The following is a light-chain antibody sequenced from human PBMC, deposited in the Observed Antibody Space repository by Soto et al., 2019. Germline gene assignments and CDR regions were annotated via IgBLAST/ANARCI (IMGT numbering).Light chain of an antibody. Sequence: EIVMTQSPLSLPVTPGEPASISCRSNQSLLHSNGYNYLDWYLQKPGQSPQLLMYLRSNRASEVADRFWGSGSGKDFTLKILRVEAEDVGVYYCLQTLQTPWTFGQGTRVDIK. J-gene: IGKJ1*01. CDR1: QSLLHSNGYNY. V-gene: IGKV2-28*01. CDR3: LQTLQTPWT. CDR2: LRS.